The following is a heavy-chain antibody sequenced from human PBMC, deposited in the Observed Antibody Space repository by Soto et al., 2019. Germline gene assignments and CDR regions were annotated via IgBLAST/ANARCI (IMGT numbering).Heavy chain of an antibody. Sequence: GGSLRLSCAASGFTFSNAWMSWVRQAPGKGLEWVGRIKSKTDGGTTDYAAPVKGRFTISRDDSKNTLYLQMNSLKTEDTAVYYCTTFGTYYYDSSGYYPFDYWGQGTLVTSPQ. V-gene: IGHV3-15*01. CDR1: GFTFSNAW. CDR3: TTFGTYYYDSSGYYPFDY. D-gene: IGHD3-22*01. J-gene: IGHJ4*02. CDR2: IKSKTDGGTT.